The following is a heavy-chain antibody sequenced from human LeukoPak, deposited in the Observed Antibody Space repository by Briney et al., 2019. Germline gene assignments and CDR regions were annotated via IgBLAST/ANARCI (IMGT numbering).Heavy chain of an antibody. D-gene: IGHD3-22*01. CDR2: ISSSGSTI. Sequence: PGGSLRLSCAASGFTFSDYYMSRIRQAPGKGLEWVSYISSSGSTIYYADSVKGRFTISRDNAKNSLYLQMNSLRAEDTAVYYCARDSSGHHDAFDIWGQGTMVTVSS. V-gene: IGHV3-11*01. J-gene: IGHJ3*02. CDR1: GFTFSDYY. CDR3: ARDSSGHHDAFDI.